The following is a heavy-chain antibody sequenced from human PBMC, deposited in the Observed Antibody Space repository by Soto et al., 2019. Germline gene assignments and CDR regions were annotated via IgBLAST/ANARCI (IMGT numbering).Heavy chain of an antibody. CDR2: IYWDDDK. J-gene: IGHJ4*02. V-gene: IGHV2-5*02. Sequence: QITLKESGPTLVKPTQTLTLTCTFSGFSLSTSGVGVGWIRQPPGKALEWLALIYWDDDKRYSPSLKRRLTITKDTSKNQVVLTMTNMDPVDTATYYCAHRPSYCSGGSCYLGFDYWGQGTLVTVSS. CDR1: GFSLSTSGVG. CDR3: AHRPSYCSGGSCYLGFDY. D-gene: IGHD2-15*01.